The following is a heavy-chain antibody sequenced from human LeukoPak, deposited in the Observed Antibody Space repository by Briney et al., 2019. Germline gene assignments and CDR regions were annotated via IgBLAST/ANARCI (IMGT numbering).Heavy chain of an antibody. CDR3: ARVLGMVRGVLYY. CDR2: IKQDGSEK. D-gene: IGHD3-10*01. Sequence: GGSLRLSCAASGFTFSSYWMSWVRQAPGKGLEWVANIKQDGSEKYYVDSMKGRFTISRDNAKNSLYLQMNSLRAEGTAVYYCARVLGMVRGVLYYWGQGTLVTVSS. V-gene: IGHV3-7*01. J-gene: IGHJ4*02. CDR1: GFTFSSYW.